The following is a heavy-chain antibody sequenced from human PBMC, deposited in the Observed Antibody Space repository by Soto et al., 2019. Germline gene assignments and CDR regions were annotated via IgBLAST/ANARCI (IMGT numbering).Heavy chain of an antibody. J-gene: IGHJ6*02. D-gene: IGHD6-6*01. V-gene: IGHV5-10-1*01. CDR3: ARQGYSSSVRPRGMDV. Sequence: PGESLKISCKGSGYSFTSYWISWVRQMPGKGLEWMGRIDPSDSYTNYSPSFQGHVTISADKSISTAYLQWSSLKASDTAMYYCARQGYSSSVRPRGMDVWGQGTTVTVSS. CDR2: IDPSDSYT. CDR1: GYSFTSYW.